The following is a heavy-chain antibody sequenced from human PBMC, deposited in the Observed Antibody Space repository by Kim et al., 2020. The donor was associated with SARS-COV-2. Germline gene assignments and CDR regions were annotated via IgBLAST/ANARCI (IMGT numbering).Heavy chain of an antibody. Sequence: TYEQKCQGRVTMSRDTHTSTVYMELSSLRSEDTAVYYCARDRLGISLGDYWGQGTLVTVSS. CDR3: ARDRLGISLGDY. V-gene: IGHV1-46*01. J-gene: IGHJ4*02. D-gene: IGHD7-27*01.